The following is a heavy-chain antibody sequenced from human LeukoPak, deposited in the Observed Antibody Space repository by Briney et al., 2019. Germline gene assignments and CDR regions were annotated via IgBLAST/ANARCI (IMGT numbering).Heavy chain of an antibody. CDR3: ARSVGDCTNGVCSYYFDY. V-gene: IGHV1-2*02. CDR1: EYTFTGYY. Sequence: ASVKVSCKASEYTFTGYYIHWVRQAPGQGLEWMGWINPNSGGTNYAQKFQGRVTMNRDTSISTAYMELSRLRSDDTAVYYCARSVGDCTNGVCSYYFDYCGQGTLVTVSS. D-gene: IGHD2-8*01. CDR2: INPNSGGT. J-gene: IGHJ4*02.